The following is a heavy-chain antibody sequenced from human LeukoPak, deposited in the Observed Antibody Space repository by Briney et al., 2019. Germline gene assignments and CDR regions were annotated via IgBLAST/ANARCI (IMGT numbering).Heavy chain of an antibody. V-gene: IGHV4-38-2*02. CDR2: IYHSGST. Sequence: PSETLSLTCTVSGYSISSGYYWGWIRQPPGKGLEWIGSIYHSGSTYYNPSLKSRVTISVDTSKNQFSLKLSSVTAADTAVYYCARTHSDYYYYYMDVWGKGTTVTVSS. CDR3: ARTHSDYYYYYMDV. D-gene: IGHD3-10*01. CDR1: GYSISSGYY. J-gene: IGHJ6*03.